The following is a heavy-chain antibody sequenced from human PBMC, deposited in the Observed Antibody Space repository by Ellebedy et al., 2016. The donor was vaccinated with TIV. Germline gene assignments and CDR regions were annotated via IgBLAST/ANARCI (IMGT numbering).Heavy chain of an antibody. J-gene: IGHJ4*02. CDR1: GYTFTSYD. Sequence: AASVKVSCKASGYTFTSYDINWVRQATGQGLEWMGWMNPNSGNKGYAQKFQGRVTMTRNTSISTAYMELGSLRSEDTAIYFCARLGYYSNYEGDHWGQGTLVTVSS. CDR2: MNPNSGNK. V-gene: IGHV1-8*01. D-gene: IGHD4-11*01. CDR3: ARLGYYSNYEGDH.